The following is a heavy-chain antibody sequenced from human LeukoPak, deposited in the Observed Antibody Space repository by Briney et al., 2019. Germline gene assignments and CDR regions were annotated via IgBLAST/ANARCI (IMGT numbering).Heavy chain of an antibody. Sequence: ASVKVSCKASRDTFTSYDINWVRQATGQGLEWMGWMNPNSGNTGYAQKFQGRVTMTRNTSISTAYMELGSLRSEDTAVYYCARKNYGSNRWFDPWGQGTLVTLSS. CDR3: ARKNYGSNRWFDP. V-gene: IGHV1-8*01. D-gene: IGHD4/OR15-4a*01. CDR2: MNPNSGNT. CDR1: RDTFTSYD. J-gene: IGHJ5*02.